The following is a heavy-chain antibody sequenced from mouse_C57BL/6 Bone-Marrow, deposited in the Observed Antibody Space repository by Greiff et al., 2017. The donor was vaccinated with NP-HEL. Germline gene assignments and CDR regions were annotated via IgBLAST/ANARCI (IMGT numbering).Heavy chain of an antibody. D-gene: IGHD2-5*01. J-gene: IGHJ2*01. V-gene: IGHV5-6*02. Sequence: EVKLEESGGDLVKPGGSLKLSCAASGFTFSSYGMSWVRQTPDKRLEWVATISSGGSYTYYPDSVKGRFTISRDNAKNTLYLQMSSLKSEDTAMYYCARHYYSNCFDYWGQGTTLTVSS. CDR3: ARHYYSNCFDY. CDR2: ISSGGSYT. CDR1: GFTFSSYG.